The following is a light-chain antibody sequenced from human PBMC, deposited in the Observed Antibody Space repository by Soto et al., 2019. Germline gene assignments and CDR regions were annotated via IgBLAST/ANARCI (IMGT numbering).Light chain of an antibody. Sequence: IVLTQSPGTLSVSPGETATLSCRATQAIRRTSLVWYQKKPCQAPRLLIYGGSTRATGLPDRFSGRGFETDFTLTITELEPEDCAVYYCQHYSTSTWTFGQGTRG. CDR1: QAIRRTS. V-gene: IGKV3-20*01. CDR2: GGS. J-gene: IGKJ1*01. CDR3: QHYSTSTWT.